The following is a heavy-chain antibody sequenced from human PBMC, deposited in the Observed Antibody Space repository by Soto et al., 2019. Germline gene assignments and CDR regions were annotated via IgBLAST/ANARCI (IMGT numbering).Heavy chain of an antibody. V-gene: IGHV3-30*04. Sequence: HPGGSLRLSCAASGFTFSSYAMHWVRQAPGKGLEWVAVISYDGSNKYYADSVKGRFTISRDNSKNTLYLQMNSLRAEDTAVYYCAKGGFEVDNWFDPWGQGTLVTVSS. CDR3: AKGGFEVDNWFDP. J-gene: IGHJ5*02. D-gene: IGHD3-10*01. CDR1: GFTFSSYA. CDR2: ISYDGSNK.